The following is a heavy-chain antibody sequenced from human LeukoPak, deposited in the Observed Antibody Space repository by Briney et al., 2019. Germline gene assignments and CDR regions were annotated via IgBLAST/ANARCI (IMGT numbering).Heavy chain of an antibody. J-gene: IGHJ5*02. CDR1: GYTLTGYY. CDR3: ARGTQASSSWYRVVRGWFDP. Sequence: GASVKVSCKASGYTLTGYYMHWVRQAPGQGLEWMGWINPNSGGTNYAQKFQGRVTMTRDTSISTAYMELSRLRSDDTTVYYCARGTQASSSWYRVVRGWFDPWGQGTLVTVSS. CDR2: INPNSGGT. D-gene: IGHD6-13*01. V-gene: IGHV1-2*02.